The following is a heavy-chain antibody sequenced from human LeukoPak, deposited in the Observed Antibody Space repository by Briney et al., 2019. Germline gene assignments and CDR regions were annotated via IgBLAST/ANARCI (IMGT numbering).Heavy chain of an antibody. Sequence: SETLSLTCPVSGGSISSYYWSWIRQPPGKGLEWIGYIYYSGSTNYNPSLKSRVTISVDTSKNQFSLKLSSVTAADTAVYYCAREKYYDILTGPSLNWFDPWGQGTLVTVSS. CDR3: AREKYYDILTGPSLNWFDP. V-gene: IGHV4-59*01. D-gene: IGHD3-9*01. J-gene: IGHJ5*02. CDR2: IYYSGST. CDR1: GGSISSYY.